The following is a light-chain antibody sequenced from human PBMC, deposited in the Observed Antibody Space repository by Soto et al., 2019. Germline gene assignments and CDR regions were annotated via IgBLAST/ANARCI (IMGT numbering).Light chain of an antibody. CDR2: GAS. CDR1: QSVSSSY. V-gene: IGKV3-20*01. Sequence: EIVLTQSPGALSLSPGERATLSCGASQSVSSSYLAWYQQKPGQAPRLLIYGASTRATGIPDRFSSRGSGTNFTLTISMLEPEDFAVYYCQHYGSSPRTFGQGPKVEIK. J-gene: IGKJ1*01. CDR3: QHYGSSPRT.